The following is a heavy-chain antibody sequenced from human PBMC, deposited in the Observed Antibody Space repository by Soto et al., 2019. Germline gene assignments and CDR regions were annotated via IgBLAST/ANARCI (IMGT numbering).Heavy chain of an antibody. D-gene: IGHD3-22*01. J-gene: IGHJ4*02. V-gene: IGHV4-59*01. CDR3: ARDRGYDSSGYYWRYFDY. CDR1: GGSISSYY. Sequence: PSETLSLTCTVSGGSISSYYWSWIRQPPGKGLEWIGYIYYSGSTNYNPSLKSRVTISVDTSKNQFSLKLSSVTAADTALYYCARDRGYDSSGYYWRYFDYWGQGTLVTV. CDR2: IYYSGST.